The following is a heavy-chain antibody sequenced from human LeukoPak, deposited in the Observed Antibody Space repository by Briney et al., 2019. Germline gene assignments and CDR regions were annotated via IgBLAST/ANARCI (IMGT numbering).Heavy chain of an antibody. CDR2: INHSGST. J-gene: IGHJ4*02. CDR3: ARGRPLLGYYCSGGSCYSVGFDY. D-gene: IGHD2-15*01. V-gene: IGHV4-34*01. CDR1: GGSFSGYY. Sequence: SETLSLTCAVYGGSFSGYYWSWIRQPPGKGLEWIGEINHSGSTNYNPSLKSRVTISVDTSKNQFSLKLSSVTAADTAVYYCARGRPLLGYYCSGGSCYSVGFDYWGQETLVTVSS.